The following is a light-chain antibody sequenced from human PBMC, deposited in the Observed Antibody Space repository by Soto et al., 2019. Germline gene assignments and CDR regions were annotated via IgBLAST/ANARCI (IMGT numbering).Light chain of an antibody. CDR1: SSDVGAFNY. V-gene: IGLV2-8*01. Sequence: QSALTQPPSASGSPGQSVTISCAGTSSDVGAFNYVSWYQQPPGKAPKLMIYEVTKRPSGVPDRFSGSKSGNTASLTVSGLQAEDEADYYCSSYAGSNNVIFGGGTKVTVL. CDR3: SSYAGSNNVI. J-gene: IGLJ2*01. CDR2: EVT.